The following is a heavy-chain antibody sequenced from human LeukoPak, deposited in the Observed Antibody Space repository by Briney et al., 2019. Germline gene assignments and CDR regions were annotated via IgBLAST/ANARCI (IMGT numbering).Heavy chain of an antibody. CDR1: GGSISSGGYY. D-gene: IGHD3-10*01. Sequence: SETLSLTCTVSGGSISSGGYYWSWIRQHPGKGLEWIGYIYYSGSTYYNPSLKSRVTISVDTSKNQFSLQLSSVTAADTAVYYCARDLWFGHWFDYWGQGTLVTVSS. V-gene: IGHV4-31*03. CDR2: IYYSGST. J-gene: IGHJ4*02. CDR3: ARDLWFGHWFDY.